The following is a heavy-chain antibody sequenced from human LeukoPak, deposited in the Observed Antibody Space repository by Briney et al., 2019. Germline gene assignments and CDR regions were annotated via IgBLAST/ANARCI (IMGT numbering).Heavy chain of an antibody. V-gene: IGHV3-21*01. CDR2: ISSSSSYI. Sequence: PGGSLRLSCAASGFTFSSYSMNWVRQAPGKGLEWVSSISSSSSYIYYADSVKGRFAISRDNAKNSLYLQMNSLRAEDTAVYYCARDQDRGSLGYYYGMDVWGQGTTVTVPS. J-gene: IGHJ6*02. CDR3: ARDQDRGSLGYYYGMDV. CDR1: GFTFSSYS. D-gene: IGHD2-15*01.